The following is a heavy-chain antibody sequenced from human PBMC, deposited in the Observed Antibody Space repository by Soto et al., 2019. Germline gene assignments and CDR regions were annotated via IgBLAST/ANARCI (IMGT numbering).Heavy chain of an antibody. CDR3: ARDLVFGVVTDAFDI. Sequence: ASVKVSCTASGYTFTSYGMSWVRQAPGQGLEWMGWISAYNGNTNYAQKLQGRVTMTTDTSTSTAYMELRSLRSDDTAVYYCARDLVFGVVTDAFDIWGQGTMVTVSS. D-gene: IGHD3-3*01. CDR1: GYTFTSYG. J-gene: IGHJ3*02. CDR2: ISAYNGNT. V-gene: IGHV1-18*04.